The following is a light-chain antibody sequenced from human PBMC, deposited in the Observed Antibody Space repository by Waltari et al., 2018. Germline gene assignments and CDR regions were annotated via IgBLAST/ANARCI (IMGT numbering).Light chain of an antibody. Sequence: QSALTQPASVSGSPGQWITFPSPGPTSNFGFLNLFSWYQNTPAKAPKLMIYAVNKRPSGVSDRFSGSRSGNTASLTISGLQAEDEADYYCSSYTTSNTWVFGGGTKLTVL. V-gene: IGLV2-14*03. CDR3: SSYTTSNTWV. J-gene: IGLJ3*02. CDR1: TSNFGFLNL. CDR2: AVN.